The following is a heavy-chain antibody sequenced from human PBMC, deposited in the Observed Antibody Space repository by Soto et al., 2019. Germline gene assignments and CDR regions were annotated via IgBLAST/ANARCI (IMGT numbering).Heavy chain of an antibody. Sequence: SETLSLTCAVYGGSFSGYYWSWIRQPPGKGLEWIGEINHSGSTNYNPSLKSRVTISVDTSKNQFSLKLSSVTAADTAVYYCARSGGRIFGVVIITNHNWFDPWGQGTLVTVSS. D-gene: IGHD3-3*02. CDR1: GGSFSGYY. J-gene: IGHJ5*02. V-gene: IGHV4-34*01. CDR3: ARSGGRIFGVVIITNHNWFDP. CDR2: INHSGST.